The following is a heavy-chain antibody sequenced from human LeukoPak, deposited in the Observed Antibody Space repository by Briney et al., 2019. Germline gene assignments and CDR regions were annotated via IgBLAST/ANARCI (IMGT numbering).Heavy chain of an antibody. Sequence: PGGSLRLSCAASGFTFSSYWMRWVRQAPGKGLVWVSRFNSDGSSTSYADSVKGRFTISRDNAKNTLYLQMNSLRAEDTAVYYCARGTRRGYSGYGDADAFDIWGQGTMVTVSS. J-gene: IGHJ3*02. V-gene: IGHV3-74*01. D-gene: IGHD5-12*01. CDR1: GFTFSSYW. CDR3: ARGTRRGYSGYGDADAFDI. CDR2: FNSDGSST.